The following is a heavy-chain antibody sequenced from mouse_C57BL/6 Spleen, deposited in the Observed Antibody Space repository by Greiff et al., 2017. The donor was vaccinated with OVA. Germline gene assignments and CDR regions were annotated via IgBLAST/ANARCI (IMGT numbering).Heavy chain of an antibody. Sequence: QVQLQQSGPELVKPGASVKLSCKASGYTFTSYDINWVKQRPGQGLEWIGWIYPRDGSTQYNEKFKGKATLTVDTSSSTAYMELHSLTSEDSAVYFWARSGDGRYFDVWGTGTTVTVSS. V-gene: IGHV1-85*01. J-gene: IGHJ1*03. CDR1: GYTFTSYD. D-gene: IGHD2-3*01. CDR3: ARSGDGRYFDV. CDR2: IYPRDGST.